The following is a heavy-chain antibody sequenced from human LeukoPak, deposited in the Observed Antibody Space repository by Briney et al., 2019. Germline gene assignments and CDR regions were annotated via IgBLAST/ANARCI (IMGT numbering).Heavy chain of an antibody. CDR1: RFTFGDCS. CDR2: LKRTTDGGPT. Sequence: PARSLRLSCAASRFTFGDCSMSWVSQVPGKGLEWVARLKRTTDGGPTDYAAHVKGNFSISRDDSLHTLYLQMNSLTLEDTAVYYCSAGLGTSDLDYWGQGTLVTVSS. CDR3: SAGLGTSDLDY. V-gene: IGHV3-15*01. D-gene: IGHD7-27*01. J-gene: IGHJ4*02.